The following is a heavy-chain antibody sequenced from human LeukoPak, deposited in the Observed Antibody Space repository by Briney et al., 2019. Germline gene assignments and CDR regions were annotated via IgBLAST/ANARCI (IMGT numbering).Heavy chain of an antibody. D-gene: IGHD6-6*01. CDR1: GGSFSGYY. V-gene: IGHV4-34*01. CDR2: INHSGST. J-gene: IGHJ6*03. CDR3: ARGIAAHGGYYYYYYYMDV. Sequence: SETLSLTCAVSGGSFSGYYWSWIRQPPGKGLEWIGEINHSGSTNYNPSLKSRVTISVDTSKNQFSLKLSSVTAADTAVYYGARGIAAHGGYYYYYYYMDVWGKGTTATVSS.